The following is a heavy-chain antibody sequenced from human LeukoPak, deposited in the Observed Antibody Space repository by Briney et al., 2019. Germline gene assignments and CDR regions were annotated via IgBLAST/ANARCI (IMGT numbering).Heavy chain of an antibody. D-gene: IGHD5-18*01. J-gene: IGHJ4*02. CDR1: GLTFSDFW. Sequence: LTGGSLRLSCAASGLTFSDFWMHWVRQPPGKGLVWVALVKGDGRTTIYADSVKGRFTISRDNAKNTLYLQMNSLRADDSGVYYCATGHSYGYDYWGQGVLVTVSS. V-gene: IGHV3-74*01. CDR3: ATGHSYGYDY. CDR2: VKGDGRTT.